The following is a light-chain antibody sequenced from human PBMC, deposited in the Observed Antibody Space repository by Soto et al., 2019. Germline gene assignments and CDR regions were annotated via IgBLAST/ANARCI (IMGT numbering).Light chain of an antibody. CDR2: AAS. Sequence: IQVTQSPISLAAPVGDGGTITCRASHSIMTYLNWYQLKPGQPPRLLIYAASSLESGVPSRFSGSGSGTDFTLTITNLQPEDFATYSCQQSYNSPQTFGQGTKVDIK. CDR1: HSIMTY. CDR3: QQSYNSPQT. V-gene: IGKV1-39*01. J-gene: IGKJ1*01.